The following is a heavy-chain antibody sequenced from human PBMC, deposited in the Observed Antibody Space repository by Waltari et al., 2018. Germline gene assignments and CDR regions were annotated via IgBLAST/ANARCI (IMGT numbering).Heavy chain of an antibody. CDR1: GGSFSGYY. CDR2: INHSGST. V-gene: IGHV4-34*01. J-gene: IGHJ6*02. D-gene: IGHD3-22*01. CDR3: ARVRGRGYYLDYYYYGMDV. Sequence: QVQLQQWGAGLLKPSETLSLTCAVYGGSFSGYYWSWIRQPPGKGLEWIGEINHSGSTNYNPSLKSRVTISVDTSKNQFSLKLSSVTAADTAVYYCARVRGRGYYLDYYYYGMDVWGQGTTVTVSS.